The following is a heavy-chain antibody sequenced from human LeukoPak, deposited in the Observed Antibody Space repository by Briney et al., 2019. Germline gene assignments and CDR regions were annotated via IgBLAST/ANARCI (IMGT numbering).Heavy chain of an antibody. J-gene: IGHJ6*04. Sequence: GGSLRLSCAASGFTFSSYWMHWVRQAPGKGLVWVSRINSDGSSTSYADSVKGRFTISRDNAKNSLYLQMNSLRAGDTAVYYCAELGITMIGGVWGKGTTVTISS. CDR2: INSDGSST. D-gene: IGHD3-10*02. CDR1: GFTFSSYW. V-gene: IGHV3-74*01. CDR3: AELGITMIGGV.